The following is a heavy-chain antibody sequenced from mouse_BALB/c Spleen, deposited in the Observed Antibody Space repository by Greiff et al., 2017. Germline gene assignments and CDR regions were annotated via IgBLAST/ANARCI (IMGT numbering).Heavy chain of an antibody. J-gene: IGHJ3*01. CDR3: ARNWYGNYVVFAY. CDR1: GFSLTSYG. CDR2: IWSGGST. Sequence: QVQLKQSGPGLVQPSQSLSITCTVSGFSLTSYGVHWVRQSPGKGLEWLGVIWSGGSTDYNAAFISRLSISKDNSKSQVFFKMNSLQADDTAIYYCARNWYGNYVVFAYWGQGTLVTVSA. D-gene: IGHD2-10*02. V-gene: IGHV2-4-1*01.